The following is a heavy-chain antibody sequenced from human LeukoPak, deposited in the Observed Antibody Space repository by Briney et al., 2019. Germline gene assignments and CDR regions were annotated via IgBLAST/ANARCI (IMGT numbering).Heavy chain of an antibody. V-gene: IGHV4-30-4*01. CDR2: MYYSGST. D-gene: IGHD3-22*01. J-gene: IGHJ5*02. Sequence: SQTLSLTCTVSGGSISSGDYYWSWIRHPPGKGLEWIAYMYYSGSTYYNPSLKSRVTMSADTSKNQRSLKLSSVTAADTAVYYCARPYYYDSRIDPWGQGILVTVSS. CDR1: GGSISSGDYY. CDR3: ARPYYYDSRIDP.